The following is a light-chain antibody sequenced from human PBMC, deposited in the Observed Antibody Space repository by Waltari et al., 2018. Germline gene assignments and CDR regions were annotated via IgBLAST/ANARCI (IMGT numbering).Light chain of an antibody. Sequence: EIVLTQSPGTLSLYPGERAPLSCRSSESVRRALAWYQQRPGQAPRLLIYDASSRATGIPDRFSGSGSGTDFSLTISRLEPEDFALYYCQHYRSLPVTFGQGTKVEIK. V-gene: IGKV3-20*01. J-gene: IGKJ1*01. CDR1: ESVRRA. CDR3: QHYRSLPVT. CDR2: DAS.